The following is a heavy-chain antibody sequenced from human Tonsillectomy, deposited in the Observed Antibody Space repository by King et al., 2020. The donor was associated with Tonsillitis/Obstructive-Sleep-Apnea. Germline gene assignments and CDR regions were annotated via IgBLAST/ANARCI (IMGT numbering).Heavy chain of an antibody. CDR1: GFSLSTSGVG. CDR3: AHRRGGSSRGGWEIAFDY. D-gene: IGHD6-19*01. Sequence: QFTLKESGPTLVKPTQTLTLTCTFSGFSLSTSGVGVGWIRQPPGKALEWLTLIYWDDDKRYSPSLKSRLTITKDTSKNQVVLTMTNMDPVDTATYYCAHRRGGSSRGGWEIAFDYWGQGTLVTVSS. V-gene: IGHV2-5*02. CDR2: IYWDDDK. J-gene: IGHJ4*02.